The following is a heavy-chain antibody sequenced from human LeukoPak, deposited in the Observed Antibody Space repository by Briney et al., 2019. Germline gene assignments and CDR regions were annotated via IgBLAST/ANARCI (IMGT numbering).Heavy chain of an antibody. CDR1: GFTLSDYG. J-gene: IGHJ4*02. CDR2: ISNDGGKK. D-gene: IGHD6-13*01. V-gene: IGHV3-30*18. Sequence: QSGGSLRLSCVVSGFTLSDYGMHWVRQAPGKGLEWVAVISNDGGKKYYADSVKGRFTISRDNSKNTLFLQMNSLRANDTAVYYCAKSPYSSTWTSHFDSWGQGTLVTVSS. CDR3: AKSPYSSTWTSHFDS.